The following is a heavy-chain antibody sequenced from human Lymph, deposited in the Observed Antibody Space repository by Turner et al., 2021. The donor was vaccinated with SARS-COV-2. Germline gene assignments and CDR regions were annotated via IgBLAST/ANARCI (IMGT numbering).Heavy chain of an antibody. V-gene: IGHV1-24*01. CDR2: FDAEDSAT. CDR1: GYTLTELS. J-gene: IGHJ4*02. Sequence: QVQLVQSGAEVKKPGASVKVSCKVSGYTLTELSIPWVRQGPGKGLEWVVGFDAEDSATIYAQKYQGRVPMTEDTSTDTAYIDLSMLRSEDTAVDYCTTLKSNWKILAGRYYFDFWGQGTLVTVSS. D-gene: IGHD1-1*01. CDR3: TTLKSNWKILAGRYYFDF.